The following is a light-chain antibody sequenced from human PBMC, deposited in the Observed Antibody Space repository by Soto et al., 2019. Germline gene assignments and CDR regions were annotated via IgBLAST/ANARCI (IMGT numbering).Light chain of an antibody. CDR1: RNIKRK. Sequence: EIVMTQYPATLSVSPGERATLSCRASRNIKRKLAWYQQKPGQPPRLLISGASTRANGIPARFSGSGSGTEFTLTISSLQSEDFAVYYCQQYYDYPPLIFGGGTKVEIK. CDR2: GAS. V-gene: IGKV3-15*01. CDR3: QQYYDYPPLI. J-gene: IGKJ4*01.